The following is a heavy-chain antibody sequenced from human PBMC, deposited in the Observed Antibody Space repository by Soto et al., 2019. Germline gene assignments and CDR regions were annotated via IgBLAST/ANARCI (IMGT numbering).Heavy chain of an antibody. CDR2: INPSGGST. J-gene: IGHJ4*02. CDR1: GYTFTSYY. CDR3: ASYDSSGYYGY. D-gene: IGHD3-22*01. Sequence: ASVKVSCKASGYTFTSYYMQWVRQAPGQGLEWMGIINPSGGSTSYAQKFQGRVTMTRDTSTSTVYMELSSLRSEDTAVYYCASYDSSGYYGYWGQGTLVTVSS. V-gene: IGHV1-46*03.